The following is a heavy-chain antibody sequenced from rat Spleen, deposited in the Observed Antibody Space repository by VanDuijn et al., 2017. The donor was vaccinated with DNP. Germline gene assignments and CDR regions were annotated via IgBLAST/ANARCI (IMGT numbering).Heavy chain of an antibody. D-gene: IGHD1-7*01. V-gene: IGHV5-19*01. CDR3: ATHDKAY. J-gene: IGHJ2*01. CDR1: GFTFSNYG. CDR2: ISPSGGSI. Sequence: EVQLVESGGDLVQPGRSLKVSCVASGFTFSNYGMHWIRQAPTKGLEWVASISPSGGSIYYRDSVKGRFTISRDTAKSTLYLQMDSLRSEDTATYYCATHDKAYWGQGVMVTVSS.